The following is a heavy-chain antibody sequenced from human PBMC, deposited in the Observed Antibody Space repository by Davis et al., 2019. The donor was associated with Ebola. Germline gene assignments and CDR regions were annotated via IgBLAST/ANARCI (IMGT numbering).Heavy chain of an antibody. Sequence: MPSETLSLTCTVPGDSITSYHWSWIRQPPGKGLEWIGYINYSGSTNHNPSLKSRVTMSVDTSKNQFSLYLSSVTAADTAVYFCARVRYYDLNWFDPWGQGTLVTVSS. D-gene: IGHD3-3*01. CDR2: INYSGST. CDR1: GDSITSYH. J-gene: IGHJ5*02. CDR3: ARVRYYDLNWFDP. V-gene: IGHV4-59*08.